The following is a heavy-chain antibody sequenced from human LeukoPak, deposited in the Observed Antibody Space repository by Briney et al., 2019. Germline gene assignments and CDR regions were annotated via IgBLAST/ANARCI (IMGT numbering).Heavy chain of an antibody. V-gene: IGHV3-11*04. J-gene: IGHJ4*02. CDR2: ISSSGDTI. CDR3: ARDPYGDYVNYQLPGDLFDY. D-gene: IGHD4-17*01. CDR1: GFTFSDYY. Sequence: KPGGSLRLSCAASGFTFSDYYMSWIRQAPGKGLEWISYISSSGDTIFYADSVKGRFTISRDNAKNSLYLQMNSLRADDTAVYYCARDPYGDYVNYQLPGDLFDYWGQGTLVTVSS.